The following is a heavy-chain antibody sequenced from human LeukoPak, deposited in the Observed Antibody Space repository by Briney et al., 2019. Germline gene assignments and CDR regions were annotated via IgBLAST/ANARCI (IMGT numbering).Heavy chain of an antibody. CDR1: GFTFSSSA. D-gene: IGHD3-10*01. CDR2: ISASGGST. V-gene: IGHV3-23*01. J-gene: IGHJ4*02. CDR3: AKGGWGTVLDY. Sequence: GGSLRLSCAASGFTFSSSAMSWVRQVPGKGLEWVSGISASGGSTYYADSVRGRFTISRDNSKNTLYVQMNSLRDEDTAVYYCAKGGWGTVLDYWGQGTLVTVSS.